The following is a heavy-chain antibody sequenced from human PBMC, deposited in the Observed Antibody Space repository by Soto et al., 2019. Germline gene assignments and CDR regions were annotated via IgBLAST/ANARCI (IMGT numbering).Heavy chain of an antibody. CDR2: TNAGNGNT. CDR1: GYTFTSYA. V-gene: IGHV1-3*05. J-gene: IGHJ4*02. D-gene: IGHD2-21*02. Sequence: QVQLVQSGAEEKKPGASVKVSCKASGYTFTSYAMHSVRQAPGQRLEWMGWTNAGNGNTKYSQKFQGRVTITRDTSASTAYMELSSPRSECTAVYYCARSIVVVTALDYLGQGTLVTVSS. CDR3: ARSIVVVTALDY.